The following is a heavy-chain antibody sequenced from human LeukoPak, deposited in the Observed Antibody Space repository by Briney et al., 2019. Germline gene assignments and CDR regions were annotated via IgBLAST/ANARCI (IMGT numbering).Heavy chain of an antibody. V-gene: IGHV3-48*03. CDR3: ARAGYDFWSGYYTRFDY. J-gene: IGHJ4*02. Sequence: GGSLRLSCAASGFTFSSYEMNWVRQAPGKGLEWVSYISSSGSTIYYADSVKGRFTISRDNAKNSLYLQMNSLRAEDTAVYYCARAGYDFWSGYYTRFDYWGQGTLVTVSS. D-gene: IGHD3-3*01. CDR2: ISSSGSTI. CDR1: GFTFSSYE.